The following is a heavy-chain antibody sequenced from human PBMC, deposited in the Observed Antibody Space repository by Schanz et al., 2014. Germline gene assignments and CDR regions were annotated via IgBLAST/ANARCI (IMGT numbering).Heavy chain of an antibody. D-gene: IGHD2-2*01. CDR1: GFTFSSHW. Sequence: EVQLVQSGGGLVQPGGSLRLSCAASGFTFSSHWMHWVRQDPGKGLVWVARINSVGSNTDYADSVTGRFTISRDNAKNALYLQMSTLRAEDTAVYCCARAGYDADNWFDPWGQGTLVTVSS. J-gene: IGHJ5*02. V-gene: IGHV3-74*01. CDR2: INSVGSNT. CDR3: ARAGYDADNWFDP.